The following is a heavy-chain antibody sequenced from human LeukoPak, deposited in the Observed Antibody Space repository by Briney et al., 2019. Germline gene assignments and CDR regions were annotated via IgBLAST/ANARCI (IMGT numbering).Heavy chain of an antibody. J-gene: IGHJ4*02. CDR2: IYLSGST. CDR3: ARGGKGFPLGLRFDY. V-gene: IGHV4-59*01. D-gene: IGHD2-21*01. CDR1: GGSISTYY. Sequence: SETLSLTCTVSGGSISTYYWTWIRQPPGKGLEWIGYIYLSGSTNYNPSLKSRVTISVDTSKNQFSLNLTSVTAADTAVYYCARGGKGFPLGLRFDYWGQGSLVTVSS.